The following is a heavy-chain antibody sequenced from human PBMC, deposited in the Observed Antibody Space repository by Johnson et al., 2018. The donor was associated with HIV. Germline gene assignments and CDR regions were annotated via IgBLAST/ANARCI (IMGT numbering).Heavy chain of an antibody. J-gene: IGHJ3*02. CDR2: INWNGGST. CDR3: AKDRMYDYGDYGGAFDI. D-gene: IGHD4-17*01. Sequence: VHLVESGGGLVQPGGSLRLSCAASGFTFDDYGMSWVRQAPGKGLEWVSGINWNGGSTGYADSVKGRFTISRDNAKNSLYLQMNSLRAEDTAVYYCAKDRMYDYGDYGGAFDIWGQGTMVTVSS. CDR1: GFTFDDYG. V-gene: IGHV3-20*04.